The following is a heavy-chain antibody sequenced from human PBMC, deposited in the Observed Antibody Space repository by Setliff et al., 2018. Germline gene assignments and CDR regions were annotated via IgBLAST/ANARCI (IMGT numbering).Heavy chain of an antibody. CDR3: ARDPYGDYSPSDY. Sequence: PGGSLRLSCAASGFTFSSYAMSWIRQAPGKGLEWVSYISSSGSTIYYADSVKGRFTISRDNAKNSLYLQMNSLRAEDTALYYCARDPYGDYSPSDYWGQGTLVTVSS. CDR2: ISSSGSTI. D-gene: IGHD4-17*01. V-gene: IGHV3-48*04. CDR1: GFTFSSYA. J-gene: IGHJ4*02.